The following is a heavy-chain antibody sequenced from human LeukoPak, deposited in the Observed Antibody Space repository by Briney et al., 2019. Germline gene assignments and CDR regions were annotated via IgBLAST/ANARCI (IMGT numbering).Heavy chain of an antibody. Sequence: PGGSLRLSCAASGFTFSSYGMHWVRQAPGKGLEWVSAISGSGGSTYYADSVKGRFTISRDNSKNTLCLQMNSLRAEDTAVYYCAKDASGSYYTLNYFDYWGQGTLVTVSS. CDR3: AKDASGSYYTLNYFDY. V-gene: IGHV3-23*01. CDR1: GFTFSSYG. CDR2: ISGSGGST. J-gene: IGHJ4*02. D-gene: IGHD1-26*01.